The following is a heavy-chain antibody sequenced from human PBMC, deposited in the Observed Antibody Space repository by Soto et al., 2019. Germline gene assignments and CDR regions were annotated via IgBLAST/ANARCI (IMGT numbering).Heavy chain of an antibody. CDR1: GFSFSSYA. CDR3: AKDAVSLDGVWLAHD. D-gene: IGHD5-12*01. Sequence: GGXLTLSCAAAGFSFSSYAMIWIRQVPGKGLEWVSGLYGSGGGIHYADSVKGRFTISRDNSAYSVYLQMNDLRVEDSAVYYCAKDAVSLDGVWLAHDWGQGTVVTVSS. J-gene: IGHJ4*02. CDR2: LYGSGGGI. V-gene: IGHV3-23*01.